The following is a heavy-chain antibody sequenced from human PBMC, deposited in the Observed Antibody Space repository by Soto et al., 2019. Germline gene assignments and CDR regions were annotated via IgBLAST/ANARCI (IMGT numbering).Heavy chain of an antibody. CDR1: GGSISSDY. V-gene: IGHV4-59*01. D-gene: IGHD1-26*01. CDR3: ARATPTYGFDP. CDR2: IYYSGST. J-gene: IGHJ5*02. Sequence: SETLSLTCTVSGGSISSDYWSWIRQPPGKGLEWIGYIYYSGSTNYNPSLKSRVTISVDTSKNQFSLKLSSVTAADTAVYYCARATPTYGFDPWGQGTLVTVSS.